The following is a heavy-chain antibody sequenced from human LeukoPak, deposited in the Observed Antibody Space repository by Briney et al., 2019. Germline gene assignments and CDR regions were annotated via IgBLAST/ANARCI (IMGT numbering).Heavy chain of an antibody. D-gene: IGHD6-19*01. CDR2: FGAGGDT. CDR1: GFTFSSYD. Sequence: PGGSLRLSCAASGFTFSSYDMHWVRQAAGRGLVWVSAFGAGGDTYYPGSVKGRFTISREDAKNSLYLQMNSLRDGDTAVYYCARGGWSHNNRYFDLWGRGTLVTVSS. J-gene: IGHJ2*01. V-gene: IGHV3-13*04. CDR3: ARGGWSHNNRYFDL.